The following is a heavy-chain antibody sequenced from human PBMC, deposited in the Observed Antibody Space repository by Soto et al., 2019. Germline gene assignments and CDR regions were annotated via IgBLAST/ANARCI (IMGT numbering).Heavy chain of an antibody. D-gene: IGHD6-13*01. CDR1: GFTFSSYA. J-gene: IGHJ4*02. CDR2: ISGSGGST. Sequence: PGGSLRLSCAASGFTFSSYAMSWVRQAPGKGLEWVSAISGSGGSTYYADSVKGRFTISRDNSKSTLYLQMNSLRAEDTAVYYCAKDLVVAAAGNSDYWGQGTLVTVSS. V-gene: IGHV3-23*01. CDR3: AKDLVVAAAGNSDY.